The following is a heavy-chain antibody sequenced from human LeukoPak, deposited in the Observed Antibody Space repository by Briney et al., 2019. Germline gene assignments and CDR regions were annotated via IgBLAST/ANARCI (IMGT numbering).Heavy chain of an antibody. CDR3: ARVEGSSAAGLSYYYMDV. J-gene: IGHJ6*03. D-gene: IGHD6-13*01. Sequence: ASVKVSCKASGYTFTSYGISWVRRAPGQGLEWLGWISAYNGNTNYAQELQGRVTMTTDTSTSTAYMELRSLRSDDTAVYYCARVEGSSAAGLSYYYMDVWGKGTTVTISS. V-gene: IGHV1-18*01. CDR1: GYTFTSYG. CDR2: ISAYNGNT.